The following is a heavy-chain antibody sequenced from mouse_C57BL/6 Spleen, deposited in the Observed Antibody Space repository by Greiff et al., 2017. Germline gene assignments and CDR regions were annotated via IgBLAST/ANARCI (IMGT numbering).Heavy chain of an antibody. CDR2: ISSGSSTI. CDR1: GFTFSDYG. Sequence: EVKLVESGGGLVKPGGSLKLSCAASGFTFSDYGMHWVRQAPEKGLEWVAYISSGSSTIYYADTVKGRYTISRDNAKNTLFLQMTSLRSEDTAMYYCASDYDGSSYGYFDVWGTGTTVTVSS. CDR3: ASDYDGSSYGYFDV. D-gene: IGHD1-1*01. J-gene: IGHJ1*03. V-gene: IGHV5-17*01.